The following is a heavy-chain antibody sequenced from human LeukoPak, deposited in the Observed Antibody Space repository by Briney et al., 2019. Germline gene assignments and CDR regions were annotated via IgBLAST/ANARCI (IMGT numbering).Heavy chain of an antibody. CDR3: ARDTAMVKFDP. CDR2: IYSGGST. V-gene: IGHV3-66*01. Sequence: GGSLRLSRAASGFTVSTNYMTWVRQAPGKGLEWVSIIYSGGSTYYAEYVKGRFTISRDNSKNTLYLQMNSLRAEDTAVYYCARDTAMVKFDPWGQGTLVTVSS. J-gene: IGHJ5*02. D-gene: IGHD5-18*01. CDR1: GFTVSTNY.